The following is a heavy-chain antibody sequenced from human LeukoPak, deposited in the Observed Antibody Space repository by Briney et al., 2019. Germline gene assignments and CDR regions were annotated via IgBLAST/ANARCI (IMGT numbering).Heavy chain of an antibody. CDR3: ALGGKAAFDY. D-gene: IGHD3-16*01. CDR2: IYYSGST. Sequence: PSETLSLTCTVSGGSISSSSYYWGWIRQPPGKGLEWIGSIYYSGSTYYNPSLKSRVTISVDTSKNQFSLKLSSVTAADTAVYYCALGGKAAFDYWGQGTLVTVSS. J-gene: IGHJ4*02. CDR1: GGSISSSSYY. V-gene: IGHV4-39*01.